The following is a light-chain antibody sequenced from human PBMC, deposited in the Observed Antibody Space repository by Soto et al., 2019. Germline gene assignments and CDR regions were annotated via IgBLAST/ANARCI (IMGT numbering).Light chain of an antibody. CDR3: AAWDDSLNGPV. V-gene: IGLV1-44*01. Sequence: LTQPPSASGTPGQRVTISCSGSSSNIGSNTVNWYQQLPGTAPKLLIYSNNQRPSGVPDRFSGSKSGTSASLAISGLQSEDEADYYCAAWDDSLNGPVFGGGTKLTVL. J-gene: IGLJ3*02. CDR1: SSNIGSNT. CDR2: SNN.